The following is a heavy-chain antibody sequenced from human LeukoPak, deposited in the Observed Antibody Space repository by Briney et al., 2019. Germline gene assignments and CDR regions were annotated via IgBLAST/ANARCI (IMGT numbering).Heavy chain of an antibody. Sequence: PSETLSLTCTVSGGSISSDTYYWGWIRQPPGKGLEWIGTIYYSGSTYYNPSLKSRVTISVDTSKNQFSLKLSSVTAADTAVYYCARRGSYHGWFDPWGQGTLVTVSS. V-gene: IGHV4-39*01. CDR1: GGSISSDTYY. D-gene: IGHD1-26*01. CDR3: ARRGSYHGWFDP. J-gene: IGHJ5*02. CDR2: IYYSGST.